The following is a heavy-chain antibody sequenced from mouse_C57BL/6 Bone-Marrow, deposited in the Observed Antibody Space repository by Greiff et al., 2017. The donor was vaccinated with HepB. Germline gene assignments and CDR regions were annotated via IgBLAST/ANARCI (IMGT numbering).Heavy chain of an antibody. CDR1: GYTFTSYG. CDR3: ARSVYYGNYDY. V-gene: IGHV1-81*01. J-gene: IGHJ2*01. Sequence: VKLMESGAELARPGASVKLSCKASGYTFTSYGISWVKQRTGQGLEWIGEIYPRSGNTYYNEKFKGKATLTADKSSSTAYMELRSLTSEDSAVYFCARSVYYGNYDYWGQGTTLTVSS. D-gene: IGHD2-1*01. CDR2: IYPRSGNT.